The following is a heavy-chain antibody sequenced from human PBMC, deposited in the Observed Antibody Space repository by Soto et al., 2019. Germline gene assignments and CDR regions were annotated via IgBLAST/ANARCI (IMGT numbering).Heavy chain of an antibody. Sequence: QVQLQESGPRLVKPSQTLSLTCTVSGDSIGSGDYYWTWIRQPPGKGLEWIWYIYYIGTTFYNPSLESRVNISADTSKNQFSLRVTSVTAADTAVYYCARGSTYYGSVSWGQGTLITVSS. CDR1: GDSIGSGDYY. J-gene: IGHJ5*02. CDR3: ARGSTYYGSVS. CDR2: IYYIGTT. D-gene: IGHD3-10*01. V-gene: IGHV4-30-4*01.